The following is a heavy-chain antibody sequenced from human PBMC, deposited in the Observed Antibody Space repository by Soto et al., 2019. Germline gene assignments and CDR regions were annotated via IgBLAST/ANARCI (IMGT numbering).Heavy chain of an antibody. CDR1: GFRFEQYV. CDR3: XKDAPNGSIDD. CDR2: VSPTGDTV. D-gene: IGHD3-10*01. J-gene: IGHJ4*02. V-gene: IGHV3-9*01. Sequence: VQVVASGGGLVQPGRSLRLSCAVSGFRFEQYVMHWVRQAPGKGLECVSTVSPTGDTVAYADSVEGRFTVSRDNXXXXXXXXXXXXXXXXXXXXXCXKDAPNGSIDDWGQGTLVTVSS.